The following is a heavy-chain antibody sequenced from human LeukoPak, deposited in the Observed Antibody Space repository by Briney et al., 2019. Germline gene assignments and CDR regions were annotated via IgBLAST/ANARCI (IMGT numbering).Heavy chain of an antibody. J-gene: IGHJ4*02. V-gene: IGHV4-39*07. CDR1: GGSISSSSYY. CDR3: AREDRYCSGGSCYS. CDR2: IYYSGST. D-gene: IGHD2-15*01. Sequence: SETLSLTCTVSGGSISSSSYYWGWIRQPPGKGLEWIGSIYYSGSTYYNPSLKSRVTISVDTSKNQFSLKLSSVTAADTAVYYCAREDRYCSGGSCYSWGQGTLVTVSS.